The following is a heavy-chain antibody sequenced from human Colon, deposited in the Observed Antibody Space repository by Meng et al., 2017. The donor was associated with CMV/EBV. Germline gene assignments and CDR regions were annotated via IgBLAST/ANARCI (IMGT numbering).Heavy chain of an antibody. J-gene: IGHJ4*02. Sequence: QVQLVQSGAEVNGPRVSVKVSCQASGYTFTSYDINWVRQTPGQGLKWVGWMNPRSGATDYARKFQGRDTMTRDTSLRTAYLGRRRLTSEDTAIFYCARLASGCYWGQGTLVTVSS. CDR3: ARLASGCY. V-gene: IGHV1-8*01. D-gene: IGHD1-14*01. CDR1: GYTFTSYD. CDR2: MNPRSGAT.